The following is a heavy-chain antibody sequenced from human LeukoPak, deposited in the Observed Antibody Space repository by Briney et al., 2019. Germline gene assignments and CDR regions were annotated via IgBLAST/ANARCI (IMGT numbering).Heavy chain of an antibody. Sequence: SLCLSFAASGFTLSSYAIHWARQHPGKGLEYVSSISTDGRSKYYANPVRSRFIVTRDNSKDTLYLQKCGLSFEDMAVYYVAKYYGRDSGCHDVFDNWDQGTMVTVSS. J-gene: IGHJ3*02. V-gene: IGHV3-64*01. CDR2: ISTDGRSK. CDR1: GFTLSSYA. D-gene: IGHD6-19*01. CDR3: AKYYGRDSGCHDVFDN.